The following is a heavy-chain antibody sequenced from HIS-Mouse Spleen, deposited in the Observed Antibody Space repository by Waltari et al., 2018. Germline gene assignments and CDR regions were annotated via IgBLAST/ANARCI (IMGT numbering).Heavy chain of an antibody. CDR3: AREIPYSSSWYDWYFDL. Sequence: QLQLQESGPGLVKPSETLSLTCTVSGGSISSSSYYWGWIRQPQGKGLEWIGSIYYSGSTYYNPSLKSRVTISVDTSKSQFSLKLSAVTAADTAVYYCAREIPYSSSWYDWYFDLWGRGTLVTVSS. D-gene: IGHD6-13*01. V-gene: IGHV4-39*07. CDR2: IYYSGST. J-gene: IGHJ2*01. CDR1: GGSISSSSYY.